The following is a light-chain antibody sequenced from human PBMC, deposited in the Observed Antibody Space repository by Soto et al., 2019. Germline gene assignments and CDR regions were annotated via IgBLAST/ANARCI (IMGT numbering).Light chain of an antibody. Sequence: DIQMTQSPSSLSASVGDRVTITCQASQDISNYLNWYQQKPGKAPKLLIYDASNLETGVPSRFSGSGSGTDFTFTISRLQPEDIATYYCQQYDNLPLFTFGPGTKVYIK. CDR3: QQYDNLPLFT. CDR2: DAS. V-gene: IGKV1-33*01. J-gene: IGKJ3*01. CDR1: QDISNY.